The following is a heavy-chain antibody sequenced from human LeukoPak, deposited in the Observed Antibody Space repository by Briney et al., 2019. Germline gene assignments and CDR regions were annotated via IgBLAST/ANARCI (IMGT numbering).Heavy chain of an antibody. J-gene: IGHJ4*02. CDR3: ASRDGLEWLFFDY. D-gene: IGHD3-3*01. Sequence: GASVKVSXKASGGTFSSYAISWVRQAPGQGLEWIGGIIPIFGTANYAQKFQGRVTITADESTSTAYMELSSLRSEDTAVYYCASRDGLEWLFFDYWGQGTLVTVSS. V-gene: IGHV1-69*13. CDR2: IIPIFGTA. CDR1: GGTFSSYA.